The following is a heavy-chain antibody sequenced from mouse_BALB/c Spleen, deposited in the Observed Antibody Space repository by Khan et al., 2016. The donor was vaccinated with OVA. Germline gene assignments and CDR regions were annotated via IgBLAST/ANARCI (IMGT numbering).Heavy chain of an antibody. V-gene: IGHV1S137*01. CDR3: ARPAYDGYYDY. CDR2: ISTYSGST. D-gene: IGHD2-3*01. J-gene: IGHJ2*01. Sequence: QVQLQQPGPELVRPGVSVKISCKGSGYTFTDYAMYWVKQSHAESLEWIGLISTYSGSTNYNQKFKGKVTMTVDKSSSAAYMELARLTSEDSAFXYCARPAYDGYYDYWGQGTALTVSS. CDR1: GYTFTDYA.